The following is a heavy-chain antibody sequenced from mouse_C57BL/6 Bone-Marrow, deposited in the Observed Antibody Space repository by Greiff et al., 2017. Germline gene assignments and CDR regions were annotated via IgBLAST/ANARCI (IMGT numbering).Heavy chain of an antibody. CDR2: IYPGAGDT. CDR1: GYAFSSSW. J-gene: IGHJ1*03. CDR3: AREEVYYGSSYDWYFDV. V-gene: IGHV1-82*01. Sequence: QVQLKQSGPELVKPGASVKISCKASGYAFSSSWMNWVKQRPGKGLEWIGRIYPGAGDTNYNGKFKGKATLTADKSSSTAYMQLSSLTSEDSAVYFCAREEVYYGSSYDWYFDVWGTGTTVTVSS. D-gene: IGHD1-1*01.